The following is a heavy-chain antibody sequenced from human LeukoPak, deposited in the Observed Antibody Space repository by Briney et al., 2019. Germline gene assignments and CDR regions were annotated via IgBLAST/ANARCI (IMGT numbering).Heavy chain of an antibody. J-gene: IGHJ4*02. CDR1: GGSISSGDYY. CDR2: IYYSGST. Sequence: SATLSLTCTVPGGSISSGDYYWSWLRQPPGKGLEWIGYIYYSGSTYFNPSLKSRVTISVETSKNQFSLKLSSVTAADTAVYYCARVPVYSGTYFDYWGQGTLVTVSS. D-gene: IGHD1-26*01. V-gene: IGHV4-30-4*01. CDR3: ARVPVYSGTYFDY.